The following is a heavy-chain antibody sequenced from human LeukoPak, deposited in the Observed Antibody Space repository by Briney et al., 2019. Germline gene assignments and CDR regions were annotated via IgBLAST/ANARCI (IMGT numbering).Heavy chain of an antibody. V-gene: IGHV1-2*02. CDR1: GYTFTGYY. CDR2: INPNSGGT. D-gene: IGHD5-12*01. J-gene: IGHJ4*02. Sequence: ASVKVSCKASGYTFTGYYMHWVRQAPGQGLEWMGWINPNSGGTNYAQKFQGRVTMTRDTSISTAYMELSRLRSGDTAVYYCARVHLGLRPSGDYWGQGTLVTVSS. CDR3: ARVHLGLRPSGDY.